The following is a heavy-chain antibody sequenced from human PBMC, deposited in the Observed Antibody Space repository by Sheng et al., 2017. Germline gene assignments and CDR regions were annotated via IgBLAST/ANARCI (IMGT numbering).Heavy chain of an antibody. J-gene: IGHJ4*02. CDR3: ARDGYYDSSGYYEGAPDY. V-gene: IGHV3-21*01. Sequence: EVQLVESGGGLVKPGGSLRLSCAASGFTFSSYSMNWVRQAPGKGLEWVSSISSSSSYIYYADSVKGRFTISRDNAKNSLYLQMNSLRAEDTAVYYCARDGYYDSSGYYEGAPDYWARERWSPSP. CDR1: GFTFSSYS. CDR2: ISSSSSYI. D-gene: IGHD3-22*01.